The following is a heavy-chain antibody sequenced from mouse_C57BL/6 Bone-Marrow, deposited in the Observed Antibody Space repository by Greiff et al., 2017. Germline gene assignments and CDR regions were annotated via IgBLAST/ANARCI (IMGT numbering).Heavy chain of an antibody. CDR1: GYTFTSYD. Sequence: QVQLQQSGPELVKPGASVKLSCKASGYTFTSYDINWVKQRPGQGLEWIGWIYPRDGRTKYTEKFKGKATLTVDTSSSTAYMELHSLTSEDSAVYFGERLVFDGSSGDWSFDVWGTGTTVTVSS. V-gene: IGHV1-85*01. D-gene: IGHD1-1*01. J-gene: IGHJ1*03. CDR2: IYPRDGRT. CDR3: ERLVFDGSSGDWSFDV.